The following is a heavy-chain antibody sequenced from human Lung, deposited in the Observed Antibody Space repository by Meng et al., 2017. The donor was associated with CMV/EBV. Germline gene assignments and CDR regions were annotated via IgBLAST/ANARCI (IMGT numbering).Heavy chain of an antibody. CDR1: GFTFSDYE. CDR3: ARGKRKGGNFPFFHYDMDV. J-gene: IGHJ6*02. D-gene: IGHD4-23*01. CDR2: IGGSGASK. Sequence: GGSLRLXXAASGFTFSDYEMYWVRQAPGKGLEWISYIGGSGASKYYAESVKGRFTMSRDNVDDSLYLQMNSLSPDDTATYYCARGKRKGGNFPFFHYDMDVWGQGATVTVSS. V-gene: IGHV3-48*03.